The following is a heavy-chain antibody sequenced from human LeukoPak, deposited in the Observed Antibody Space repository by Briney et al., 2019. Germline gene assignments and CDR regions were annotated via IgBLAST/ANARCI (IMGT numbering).Heavy chain of an antibody. CDR2: ISAYNGNA. D-gene: IGHD6-13*01. V-gene: IGHV1-18*01. CDR1: GYTFTNYG. J-gene: IGHJ4*02. CDR3: ARDSGRIAANFDY. Sequence: ASVKVSCKASGYTFTNYGITWVRQAPGQGLEWMGWISAYNGNANYAQKLQGRVTMTIDKTTSTAYMELRSLRSDDTAVYYCARDSGRIAANFDYWGQGTLVTVSS.